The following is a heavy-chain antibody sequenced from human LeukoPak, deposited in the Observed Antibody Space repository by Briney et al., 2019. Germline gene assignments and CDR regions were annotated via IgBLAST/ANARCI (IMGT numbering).Heavy chain of an antibody. V-gene: IGHV3-48*03. CDR3: ARDQPYDILTGYYPWIDY. J-gene: IGHJ4*02. Sequence: GGSLRLSCAASGFTFSSYAMSWVRQAPGKGLEWVSYITSSGTIIYHADSVKGRFTISRDNAKNSLYLQMNSLRAEDTAVYYCARDQPYDILTGYYPWIDYWGQGTLVTVSS. D-gene: IGHD3-9*01. CDR1: GFTFSSYA. CDR2: ITSSGTII.